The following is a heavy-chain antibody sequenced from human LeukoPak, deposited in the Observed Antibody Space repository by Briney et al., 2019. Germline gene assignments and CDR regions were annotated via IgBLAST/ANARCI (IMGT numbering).Heavy chain of an antibody. V-gene: IGHV3-7*03. J-gene: IGHJ6*02. CDR2: IKQDGSEK. CDR1: GFTFSTYW. CDR3: GRSMDV. Sequence: AGSLRLSCAASGFTFSTYWMHWVRRAPGKGLEWVANIKQDGSEKYYVDSVKGRFTISRDNAKNSLYLQMNSLRADDTAVYYCGRSMDVWGQGTTVTVSS.